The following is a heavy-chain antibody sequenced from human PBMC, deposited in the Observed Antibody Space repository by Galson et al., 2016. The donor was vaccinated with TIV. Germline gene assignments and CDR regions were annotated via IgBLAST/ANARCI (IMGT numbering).Heavy chain of an antibody. CDR1: GYTFTSFG. CDR2: ISGYNGKT. J-gene: IGHJ6*02. Sequence: SVKVSCKATGYTFTSFGIAWVRQAPGQGLEWMGWISGYNGKTYYAQKFQDRVTMTTDPSTSTAYMELRSLRSDDTAVYYCTRDRSIAAPRDMDVWGQGTAVTVSS. V-gene: IGHV1-18*01. D-gene: IGHD6-6*01. CDR3: TRDRSIAAPRDMDV.